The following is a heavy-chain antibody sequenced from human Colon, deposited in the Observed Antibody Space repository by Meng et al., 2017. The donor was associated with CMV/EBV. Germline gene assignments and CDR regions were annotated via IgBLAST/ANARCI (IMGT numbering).Heavy chain of an antibody. D-gene: IGHD3-9*01. CDR3: ARGSTGYYSLFDY. V-gene: IGHV3-48*02. CDR1: GFTLSIYS. J-gene: IGHJ4*02. CDR2: IMGNSRTI. Sequence: GESLKISCEASGFTLSIYSMNWVRQAPGKGLEWVAHIMGNSRTIYYADSVKGRFTISRDNGKNSLQLQMNSLRDEDTAMYYCARGSTGYYSLFDYWGQGTLVTVSS.